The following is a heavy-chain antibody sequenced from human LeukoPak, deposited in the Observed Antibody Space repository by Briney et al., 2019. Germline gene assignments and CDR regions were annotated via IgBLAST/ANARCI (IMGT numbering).Heavy chain of an antibody. V-gene: IGHV3-15*01. CDR2: IKSNADGGTP. CDR3: TTFYHEYSPY. J-gene: IGHJ4*02. Sequence: GGSLRLSCAASGFSFMNAWMIWVRQAPGKGLEWVGRIKSNADGGTPDYAAPARGRFTISRDDSKNTLYLQMNSLKTEDTAVYYCTTFYHEYSPYWGRGTLVAVSS. D-gene: IGHD2/OR15-2a*01. CDR1: GFSFMNAW.